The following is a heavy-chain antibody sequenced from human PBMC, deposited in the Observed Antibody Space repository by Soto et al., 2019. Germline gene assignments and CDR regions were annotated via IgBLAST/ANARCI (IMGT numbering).Heavy chain of an antibody. CDR3: ARGWYYYDSSGYPNFEY. CDR1: GGSVSSGSYY. CDR2: IYYSGST. V-gene: IGHV4-61*01. J-gene: IGHJ4*02. D-gene: IGHD3-22*01. Sequence: SETLSLTCTVSGGSVSSGSYYWSWIRQPPGKGLEWIGYIYYSGSTNYNPSLKSRVTISVDTSKNQFSLKLSSVTAADTAVYYCARGWYYYDSSGYPNFEYWGQGTLVTVSS.